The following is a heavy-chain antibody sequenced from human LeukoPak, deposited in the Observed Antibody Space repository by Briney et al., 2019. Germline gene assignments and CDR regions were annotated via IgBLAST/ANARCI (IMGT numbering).Heavy chain of an antibody. CDR1: EFTFSSYS. CDR3: AKGSGWYWRWFDP. CDR2: ITNSGNSK. Sequence: GGSLRLSCAASEFTFSSYSMNWVRQAPGKGLEWVSYITNSGNSKSYADSVKGRFTISRDNTKNSLYLQMNGLRAEDTAVYYCAKGSGWYWRWFDPWGQGTLVTVSS. V-gene: IGHV3-48*01. J-gene: IGHJ5*02. D-gene: IGHD6-19*01.